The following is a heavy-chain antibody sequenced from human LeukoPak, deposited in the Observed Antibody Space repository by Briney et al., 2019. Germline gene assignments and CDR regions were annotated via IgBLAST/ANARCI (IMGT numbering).Heavy chain of an antibody. CDR1: GGTFSSYA. J-gene: IGHJ3*02. Sequence: SVKVSCKASGGTFSSYAISWVRQAPGQGLEWMGGIIPIFGTANYAQKFQGRVTITADESTSTAYMELSGLRSEDTAVYYCARDWDYDSRRYAFDIWGQGTMVTVSS. CDR3: ARDWDYDSRRYAFDI. V-gene: IGHV1-69*13. D-gene: IGHD3-22*01. CDR2: IIPIFGTA.